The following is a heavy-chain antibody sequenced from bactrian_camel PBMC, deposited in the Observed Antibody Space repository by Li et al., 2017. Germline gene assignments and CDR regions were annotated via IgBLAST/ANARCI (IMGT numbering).Heavy chain of an antibody. D-gene: IGHD3*01. J-gene: IGHJ4*01. Sequence: HVQLVESGGGLVQPGGSLTLSCAASGFAFSTFCMYWVRQAPGKGLEWVSFINSEGVNTYYADSVKGRFTISRDNAKNALYLQMDSLKTEDCRVLLRHRRHRRESGPGDPGHRL. CDR2: INSEGVNT. CDR3: HRRHRRE. CDR1: GFAFSTFC. V-gene: IGHV3S1*01.